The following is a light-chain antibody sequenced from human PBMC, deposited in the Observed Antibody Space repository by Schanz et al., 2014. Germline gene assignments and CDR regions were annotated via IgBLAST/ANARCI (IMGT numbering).Light chain of an antibody. CDR3: SSYAGSNTLV. V-gene: IGLV2-23*02. Sequence: QSALTQPPSVSGSPGQSVTISCTGTSSDVGGYNFVSWFQQHPAKAPKLMIYDVRYRPSGVSNRFSGSKSGNTASLTISGLQAEDEADYYCSSYAGSNTLVFGGGTKLTVL. CDR1: SSDVGGYNF. J-gene: IGLJ3*02. CDR2: DVR.